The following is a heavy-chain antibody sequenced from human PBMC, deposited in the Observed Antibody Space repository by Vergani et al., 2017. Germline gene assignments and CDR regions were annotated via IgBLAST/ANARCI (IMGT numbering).Heavy chain of an antibody. V-gene: IGHV4-31*03. CDR3: ARDLRTWGYMDV. J-gene: IGHJ6*03. CDR2: IYYSGST. Sequence: QVQLQESGPGLVKPSQTLSLTCTVSAGSISSGGYYWSWVRQHPGKGLEWVGYIYYSGSTYYNPSLNSRVTISVDTSKNQFSLKLSSVTAADTAVYYCARDLRTWGYMDVWGKGTTVTVSS. CDR1: AGSISSGGYY. D-gene: IGHD3-16*01.